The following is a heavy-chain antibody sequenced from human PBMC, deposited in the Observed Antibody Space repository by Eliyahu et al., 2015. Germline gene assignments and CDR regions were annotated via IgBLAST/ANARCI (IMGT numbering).Heavy chain of an antibody. CDR2: ITPIFGTA. CDR1: GXPFSPPT. J-gene: IGHJ4*02. Sequence: QVQLVQSGAEVKKPGSSVKVSCXASGXPFSPPTINWVRQAPGQGLEWMGGITPIFGTANYAQKFRGRVTVTADESTSTAYMDLSSLRSEDTAVYYCARPSADNSGISKPFDYWGQGTLVTVSS. D-gene: IGHD6-19*01. V-gene: IGHV1-69*01. CDR3: ARPSADNSGISKPFDY.